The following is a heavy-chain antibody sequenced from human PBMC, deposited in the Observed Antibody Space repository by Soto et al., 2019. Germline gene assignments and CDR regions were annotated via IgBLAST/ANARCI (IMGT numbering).Heavy chain of an antibody. CDR3: TSVLGYTFEPGKTRYYAMDV. Sequence: QVQLVQSGAEVKKPGSSVTVSCKTSGGTFSKDAINWVRQAPGQGLEWMGLLIPVFGSPIYAQKFQGRIRITADETTCTAFMDLISLRSEDTAVYYCTSVLGYTFEPGKTRYYAMDVWGQGTTVSVSS. CDR2: LIPVFGSP. J-gene: IGHJ6*02. CDR1: GGTFSKDA. D-gene: IGHD5-18*01. V-gene: IGHV1-69*01.